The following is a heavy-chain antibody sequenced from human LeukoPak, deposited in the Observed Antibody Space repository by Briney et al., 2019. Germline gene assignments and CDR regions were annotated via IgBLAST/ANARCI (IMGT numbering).Heavy chain of an antibody. CDR3: ARDPPTVANRVYYYGMDV. J-gene: IGHJ6*02. V-gene: IGHV1-69*04. D-gene: IGHD4-17*01. CDR2: IIPILGIA. Sequence: GSSVTVSCKASGGTFSSYAISWVRQAPGQGLEWMGRIIPILGIANYAQKFQGRVTITADKSTSTAYMELSSLRSEDTAVYYCARDPPTVANRVYYYGMDVWGQGTTVTVSS. CDR1: GGTFSSYA.